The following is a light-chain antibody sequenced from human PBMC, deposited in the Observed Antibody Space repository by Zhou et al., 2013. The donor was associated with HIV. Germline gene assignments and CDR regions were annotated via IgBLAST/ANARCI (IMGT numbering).Light chain of an antibody. CDR1: SSDVGGYNY. J-gene: IGLJ1*01. CDR2: DVT. V-gene: IGLV2-14*03. CDR3: SSYTSTNTFYV. Sequence: QSALTQPASVSGSPGQSITISCTGTSSDVGGYNYVSWYQQHPGKAPKLIIYDVTKRPSGVSNRFSASKSGTTASLTISGLQAEDEADYYCSSYTSTNTFYVFGTATKVTVL.